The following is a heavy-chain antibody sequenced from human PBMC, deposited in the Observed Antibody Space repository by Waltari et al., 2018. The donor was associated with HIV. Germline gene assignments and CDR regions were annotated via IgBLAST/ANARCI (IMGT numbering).Heavy chain of an antibody. CDR2: ISYDGNNK. CDR3: VKDRGTFTMINEY. CDR1: GLPFRHSG. J-gene: IGHJ4*02. D-gene: IGHD3-22*01. V-gene: IGHV3-30*18. Sequence: QVQLVESGGGVVQPGRSLRLSCAASGLPFRHSGMHWVRQAPGKGLEWVAVISYDGNNKNYADSVKGRFTISRDNSKNTLYLQMNSLRADDTALYYCVKDRGTFTMINEYWGQGTLVTVSS.